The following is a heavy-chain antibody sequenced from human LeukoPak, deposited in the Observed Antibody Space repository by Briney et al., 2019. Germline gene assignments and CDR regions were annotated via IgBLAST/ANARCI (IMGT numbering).Heavy chain of an antibody. V-gene: IGHV5-10-1*01. J-gene: IGHJ6*02. D-gene: IGHD2-2*01. CDR3: ARQNIVVVPAAMLGGYYYGMDV. Sequence: GESLKISCKGSGYSFTSYWISWVRQMPGKGLEWMGRIDPSDSYTNYSPSFQGHVTISADKSISTAYLQWSSLKASDTAMYYCARQNIVVVPAAMLGGYYYGMDVWGQGTTVTVSS. CDR1: GYSFTSYW. CDR2: IDPSDSYT.